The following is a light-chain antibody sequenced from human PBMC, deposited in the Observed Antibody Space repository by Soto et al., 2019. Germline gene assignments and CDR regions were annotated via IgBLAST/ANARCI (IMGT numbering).Light chain of an antibody. CDR1: QSINNW. J-gene: IGKJ1*01. CDR3: LQYNNDPWT. CDR2: DAS. Sequence: DIPMTQSPSTLSASVGDRVTITCRASQSINNWLAWYQQKPGDAPRLLIYDASSWESGVLSRFSGSGSGTELTLTISSLQPDDFATYYCLQYNNDPWTFGQGTKVEIK. V-gene: IGKV1-5*01.